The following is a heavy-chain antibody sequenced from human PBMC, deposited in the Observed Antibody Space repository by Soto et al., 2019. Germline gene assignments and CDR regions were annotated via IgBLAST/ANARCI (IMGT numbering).Heavy chain of an antibody. CDR2: ISYDGSNK. Sequence: GGSLRLSCVASGFTFSSDGMHWVRQAPGQGLEWVAVISYDGSNKYYADSVKGRFTISRDNSKNTLYLQMNSLRAEDTAVYYYARVNGYCSSPRCFVVRSYTMDVWGQGTTVTVSS. CDR3: ARVNGYCSSPRCFVVRSYTMDV. D-gene: IGHD2-2*01. V-gene: IGHV3-30*03. J-gene: IGHJ6*02. CDR1: GFTFSSDG.